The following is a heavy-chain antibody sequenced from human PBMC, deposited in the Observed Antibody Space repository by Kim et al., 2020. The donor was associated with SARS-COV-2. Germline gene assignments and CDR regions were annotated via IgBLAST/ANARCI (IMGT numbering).Heavy chain of an antibody. V-gene: IGHV4-59*01. CDR2: IYYSGSS. D-gene: IGHD3-10*01. CDR1: GGSMTTYY. CDR3: ARGPRGDAFDI. Sequence: SETLSLTCTVSGGSMTTYYWSWIRQPPGKGLEWIGHIYYSGSSSHNPSLKSRVTISVDTSKNQFSLKLRSVTAADTAVYHCARGPRGDAFDIWGQGTMVTVSS. J-gene: IGHJ3*02.